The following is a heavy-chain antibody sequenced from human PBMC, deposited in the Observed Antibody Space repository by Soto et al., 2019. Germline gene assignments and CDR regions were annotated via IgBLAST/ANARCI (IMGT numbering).Heavy chain of an antibody. CDR1: GFTFKMFW. V-gene: IGHV3-74*01. Sequence: GGSLRLSCAASGFTFKMFWMHWVRQVPGKGPEWVSRINDDGISTNYADSVKGRFTISRDNSKNTLYLQMNSLRAEDTAVYYCARALVGATHPFDIWGQGTMVTVSS. CDR2: INDDGIST. CDR3: ARALVGATHPFDI. J-gene: IGHJ3*02. D-gene: IGHD1-26*01.